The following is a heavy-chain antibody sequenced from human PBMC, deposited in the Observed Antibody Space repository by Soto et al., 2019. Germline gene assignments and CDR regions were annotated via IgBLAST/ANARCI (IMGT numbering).Heavy chain of an antibody. D-gene: IGHD7-27*01. V-gene: IGHV3-11*05. CDR2: ISGSNTYT. Sequence: QVQLVESGGGLVKPGGSLRLSCAASGFTFSDYYISWIRQAPGKGLEWLSYISGSNTYTDYADSVKGRFTISRDNAKNSLYLQMNSLRADDTAVYYCARSMKTGKNFDYWGQGTLVTVSS. CDR3: ARSMKTGKNFDY. CDR1: GFTFSDYY. J-gene: IGHJ4*02.